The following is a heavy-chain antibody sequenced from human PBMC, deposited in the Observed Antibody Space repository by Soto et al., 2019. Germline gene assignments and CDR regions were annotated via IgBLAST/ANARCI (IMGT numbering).Heavy chain of an antibody. V-gene: IGHV3-11*01. CDR3: ARDLGYYDSSGYFDY. Sequence: PGWSLRLSCAASGFAFSDYYMSWIRRAPGKGLEWVSYISSSGDIIYYADSVKGRFTISRDNAKNSLYLQMNSLRAEDTAVYYCARDLGYYDSSGYFDYWGQGTLVTVSS. D-gene: IGHD3-22*01. CDR2: ISSSGDII. J-gene: IGHJ4*02. CDR1: GFAFSDYY.